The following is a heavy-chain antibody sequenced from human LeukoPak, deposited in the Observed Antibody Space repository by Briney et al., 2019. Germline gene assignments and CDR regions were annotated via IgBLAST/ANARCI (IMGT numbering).Heavy chain of an antibody. V-gene: IGHV1-2*02. Sequence: ASVKVSFKSSGYTFTGYYMHWVRQAPGQGLEWMGWVNPNSGGTNYAQKFQSRVTMTRDTSISTAYMELSRLRSDDTAVYYCARVIAVAGTKYYGMDVWGQGTTVTVSS. CDR2: VNPNSGGT. J-gene: IGHJ6*02. D-gene: IGHD6-19*01. CDR3: ARVIAVAGTKYYGMDV. CDR1: GYTFTGYY.